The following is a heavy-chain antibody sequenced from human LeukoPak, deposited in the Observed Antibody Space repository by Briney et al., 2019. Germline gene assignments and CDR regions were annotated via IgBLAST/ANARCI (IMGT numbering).Heavy chain of an antibody. Sequence: GGSLRLSCAASGFTFSTDGIHWVRQAPGKRPEWVANINFDGSAKYYADSLKGRFTISRDNSKNTLYLEMNSLRVEDTAVYYCAEGVSGNSFYLDYWGQGTLVTVSS. CDR3: AEGVSGNSFYLDY. CDR2: INFDGSAK. J-gene: IGHJ4*02. V-gene: IGHV3-30*02. CDR1: GFTFSTDG. D-gene: IGHD1-20*01.